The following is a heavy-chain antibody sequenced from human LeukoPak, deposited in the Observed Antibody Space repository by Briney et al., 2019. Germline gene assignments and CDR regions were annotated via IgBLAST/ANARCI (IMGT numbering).Heavy chain of an antibody. V-gene: IGHV3-48*01. CDR2: ISDSSNSI. D-gene: IGHD6-6*01. Sequence: GGSLRLSCAASGFTFLSFSMNWVSQAPGKGVEWVSYISDSSNSIYYADSVKGRFTISRDNSKNTLYLQMNSLRAADTAVYYCARGKGTSYLSSFDYWGQGTLVTVSS. J-gene: IGHJ4*02. CDR3: ARGKGTSYLSSFDY. CDR1: GFTFLSFS.